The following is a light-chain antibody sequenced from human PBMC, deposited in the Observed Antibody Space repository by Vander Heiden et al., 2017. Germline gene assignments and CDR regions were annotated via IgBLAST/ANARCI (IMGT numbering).Light chain of an antibody. Sequence: IQMTQSPSSLSASVGDRLTITCRASQSISRYLTWYQHKPGKAPNLLLYGASSLQSGVPSRFSGSGSGTDFTLTISSLQPEDFASYYCQQSFSSPLTFGGGTKVEIK. CDR2: GAS. V-gene: IGKV1-39*01. J-gene: IGKJ4*01. CDR1: QSISRY. CDR3: QQSFSSPLT.